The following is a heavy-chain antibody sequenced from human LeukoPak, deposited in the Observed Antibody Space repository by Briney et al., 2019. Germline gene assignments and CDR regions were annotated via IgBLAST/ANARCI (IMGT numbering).Heavy chain of an antibody. V-gene: IGHV3-74*01. Sequence: PGGSLRRSCAASGFTFSTYWMHWVRQAPGKGLVWVSRINGDGTSTSTSYADSVKGRFTISRDNAKNTLYLHMNTLRAEDTAVYYCARDRDYGAPDYWGQGTLVTVSS. CDR2: INGDGTSTST. J-gene: IGHJ4*02. D-gene: IGHD4-17*01. CDR3: ARDRDYGAPDY. CDR1: GFTFSTYW.